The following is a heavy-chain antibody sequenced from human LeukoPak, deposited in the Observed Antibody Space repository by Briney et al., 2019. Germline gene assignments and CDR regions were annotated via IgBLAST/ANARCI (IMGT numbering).Heavy chain of an antibody. J-gene: IGHJ4*02. Sequence: ASVKVSCKASGYTFTSYGISWVRQAPGQGLEWVGWISANNGDTDYAQKFQARVTMTTDTSTSTAYMELRSLRSDDTAVYYCAIPQHDYGDYDYWGQGTLVTVSS. CDR1: GYTFTSYG. D-gene: IGHD4-17*01. CDR3: AIPQHDYGDYDY. CDR2: ISANNGDT. V-gene: IGHV1-18*01.